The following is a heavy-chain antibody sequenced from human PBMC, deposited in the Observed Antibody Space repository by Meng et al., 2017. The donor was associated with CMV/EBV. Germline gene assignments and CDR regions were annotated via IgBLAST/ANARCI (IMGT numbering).Heavy chain of an antibody. J-gene: IGHJ4*02. V-gene: IGHV4-34*01. Sequence: SDTLSLTCAVYGGSFSGYYWSWIRQPPGKGLEWIGEINHSGSTNYNPSLKSRVTISVDTSKNQFSLKLSSVTAADTAVYYCARVMGHYYGSGSYPDWGQGTLVTVSS. CDR1: GGSFSGYY. CDR2: INHSGST. D-gene: IGHD3-10*01. CDR3: ARVMGHYYGSGSYPD.